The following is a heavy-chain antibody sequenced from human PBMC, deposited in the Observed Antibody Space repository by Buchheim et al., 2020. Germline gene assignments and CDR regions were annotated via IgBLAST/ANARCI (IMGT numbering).Heavy chain of an antibody. J-gene: IGHJ5*02. D-gene: IGHD3-16*02. CDR1: GFNFGDYA. V-gene: IGHV3-49*03. CDR3: SRAQSLDKPAQDL. CDR2: IRTEAYGGTV. Sequence: EVQLEESGGGLVQPGRSLRLSCTASGFNFGDYAMTWFRQAPGKGLEWVGFIRTEAYGGTVEYRASLRDRFIISRDDSARIAYLQMSSLRPDDTGVYYCSRAQSLDKPAQDLWGRGTL.